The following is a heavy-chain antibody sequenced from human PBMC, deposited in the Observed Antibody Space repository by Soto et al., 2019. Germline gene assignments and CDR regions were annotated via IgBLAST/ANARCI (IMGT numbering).Heavy chain of an antibody. V-gene: IGHV1-69*01. CDR2: IIPMFGTP. CDR3: ARVIGGSGWYGSFGS. J-gene: IGHJ4*02. D-gene: IGHD6-19*01. Sequence: QVQLMQSGAEVKKPGSSVKVSCKASGGSFSSYAINSVRQAPGQGLEWMGGIIPMFGTPNYAQKLQGRVTITADESTNTAYMELGSLRSEDTAVYYCARVIGGSGWYGSFGSWGQGTLVTVSS. CDR1: GGSFSSYA.